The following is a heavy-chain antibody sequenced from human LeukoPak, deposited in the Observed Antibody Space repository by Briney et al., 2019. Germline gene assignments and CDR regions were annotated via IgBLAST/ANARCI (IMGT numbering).Heavy chain of an antibody. CDR2: ISWNSGSI. D-gene: IGHD3-3*01. CDR3: AKEITIFGVVTSAGNFDY. CDR1: GFTFDDCA. J-gene: IGHJ4*02. V-gene: IGHV3-9*01. Sequence: GRSLRLSCAASGFTFDDCAMHWVRQAPGKGLEWVSGISWNSGSIGYADSVKGRFTISRDNAKNSLYLQMNSLRAEDTALYYCAKEITIFGVVTSAGNFDYWGQGTLVTVSS.